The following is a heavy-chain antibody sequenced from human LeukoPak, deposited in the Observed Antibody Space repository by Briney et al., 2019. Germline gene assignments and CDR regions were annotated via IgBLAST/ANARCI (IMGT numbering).Heavy chain of an antibody. CDR1: GGTFSGYA. Sequence: ASVKVSCKACGGTFSGYAISWVRQAPGQGLEWMGGIIPIFGTANYAQKFQGRVTITADESTSTAYMELSSLRSEDTAVYYCARAARRRITGTTGSYYYYGMDVWGQGTTVTVSS. CDR3: ARAARRRITGTTGSYYYYGMDV. D-gene: IGHD1-20*01. CDR2: IIPIFGTA. J-gene: IGHJ6*02. V-gene: IGHV1-69*01.